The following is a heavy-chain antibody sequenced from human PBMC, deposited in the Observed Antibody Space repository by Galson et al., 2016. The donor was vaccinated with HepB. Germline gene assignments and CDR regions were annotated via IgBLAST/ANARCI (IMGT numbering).Heavy chain of an antibody. Sequence: SLRLSCAGSGFVFSAYGFNWIRQAPGKGLEWVPSISNAGSYRHYTDSVKGRFTISRDNDKHSLYLQMNSLRAEDTAVYYCARSGGTYSSSSYYFDSWGQGTLVAVSS. D-gene: IGHD6-6*01. V-gene: IGHV3-21*01. CDR2: ISNAGSYR. J-gene: IGHJ4*02. CDR3: ARSGGTYSSSSYYFDS. CDR1: GFVFSAYG.